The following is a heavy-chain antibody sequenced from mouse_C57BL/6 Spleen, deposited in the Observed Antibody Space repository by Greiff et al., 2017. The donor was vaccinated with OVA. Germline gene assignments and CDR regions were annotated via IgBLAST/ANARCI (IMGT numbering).Heavy chain of an antibody. D-gene: IGHD2-4*01. CDR3: TRGNYDYEEGVGFDY. CDR1: GYTFTDYE. V-gene: IGHV1-15*01. Sequence: VQLQQSGAELVRPGASVTLSCKASGYTFTDYEMHWVKQTPVHGLEWIGAIDPETGGPAYNQKFKGKAILTADKSSSTAYMALRSVTSEDSAVYYCTRGNYDYEEGVGFDYWGQGTTLTVSS. J-gene: IGHJ2*01. CDR2: IDPETGGP.